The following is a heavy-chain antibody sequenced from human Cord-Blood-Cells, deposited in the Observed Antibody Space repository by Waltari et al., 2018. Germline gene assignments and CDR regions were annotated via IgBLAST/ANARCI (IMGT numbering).Heavy chain of an antibody. CDR1: GYTFNRYY. Sequence: QVQLVQSGAEVKKPGASVKVSCKASGYTFNRYYMHLVRQTPGQGLEWMGIINPTGGSTSYAQKFQSRVTRTRDTSTSTVYMELRSRRSEDTAVYYCAREGNWGAFDIWGQGTMVTVSS. D-gene: IGHD7-27*01. CDR3: AREGNWGAFDI. J-gene: IGHJ3*02. V-gene: IGHV1-46*02. CDR2: INPTGGST.